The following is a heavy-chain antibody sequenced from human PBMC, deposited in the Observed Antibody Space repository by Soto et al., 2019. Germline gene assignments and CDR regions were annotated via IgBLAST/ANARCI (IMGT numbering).Heavy chain of an antibody. CDR1: GFSFNTYE. Sequence: EVQLVESGGGLVQPGGSLRLSCAASGFSFNTYEMNWVRQAPGKGLEWVSYISSSGSTIYYADSVKGRFTVSRDDGKNSLYLQMNSLRAEDTAVYYCAYGGSCDYWGQGTQVTVSS. D-gene: IGHD1-26*01. CDR3: AYGGSCDY. J-gene: IGHJ4*02. V-gene: IGHV3-48*03. CDR2: ISSSGSTI.